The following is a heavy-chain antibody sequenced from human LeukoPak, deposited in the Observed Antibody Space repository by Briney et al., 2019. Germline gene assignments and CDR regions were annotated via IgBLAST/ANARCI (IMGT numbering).Heavy chain of an antibody. D-gene: IGHD3-10*01. CDR3: ARGGMILWFGESPFYFDY. CDR2: INPNSGGT. V-gene: IGHV1-2*02. Sequence: ASVKVSCTASGYTFTSYGISWVRQAPGQGLEWMGWINPNSGGTNYAQKFQGRVTMTRDTSISTAYMELSRLRSDDTAVYYCARGGMILWFGESPFYFDYWGQGTLVTVSS. J-gene: IGHJ4*02. CDR1: GYTFTSYG.